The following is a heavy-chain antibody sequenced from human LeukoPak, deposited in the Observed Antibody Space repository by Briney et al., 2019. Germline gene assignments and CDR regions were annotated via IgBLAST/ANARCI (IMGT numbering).Heavy chain of an antibody. CDR1: GASISSYY. V-gene: IGHV4-59*08. CDR3: ARHPLQDIYTFYYGLDF. D-gene: IGHD4-11*01. Sequence: PSETLSLTCTLSGASISSYYWTCIRRPPERGLEWIGHIYHNGSSSYSPSLKTRVTISLDPSKTHFSLMLRSVTAADAALYYCARHPLQDIYTFYYGLDFWGQGTTVTVSS. J-gene: IGHJ6*02. CDR2: IYHNGSS.